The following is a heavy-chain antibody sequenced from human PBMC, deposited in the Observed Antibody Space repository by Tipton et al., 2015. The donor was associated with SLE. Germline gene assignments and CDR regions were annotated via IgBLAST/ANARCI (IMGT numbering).Heavy chain of an antibody. CDR1: GGSFSGYY. J-gene: IGHJ6*02. CDR3: ARGDYDDEDYYYYGMDV. CDR2: ISHSGRT. D-gene: IGHD4-17*01. Sequence: TLSLTCAVSGGSFSGYYWSWIRQPPGKGLEWIGEISHSGRTKYNPSLKSRVTVSVDTAKNHFSLKLSSVTAADTGVYFCARGDYDDEDYYYYGMDVWGQGTTVTVSS. V-gene: IGHV4-34*01.